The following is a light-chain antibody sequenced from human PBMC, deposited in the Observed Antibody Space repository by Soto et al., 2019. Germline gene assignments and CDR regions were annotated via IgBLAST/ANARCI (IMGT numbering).Light chain of an antibody. CDR3: QQRSDWPVT. V-gene: IGKV3-11*01. J-gene: IGKJ3*01. CDR1: QSVSSY. CDR2: DAS. Sequence: EIVLTQSPATLSLSPGERVTLSWRASQSVSSYLAWYQQKPGQAPRLLIYDASKRATGIPPRFSGRGSGTDFTLTISSLEPEGFAVYYCQQRSDWPVTFGPGTTVDFK.